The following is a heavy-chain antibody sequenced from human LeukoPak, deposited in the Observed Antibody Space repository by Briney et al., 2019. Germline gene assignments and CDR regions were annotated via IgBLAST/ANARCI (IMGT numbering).Heavy chain of an antibody. Sequence: GGSLRLSCAASGFTFSTYWMYWVRQAPGKGLEWVANIKQDGSHKYYVDSVKGRFTISRDNTKNSLYLQMNSLRVEDTAVYYCVREEGYWGQGTLVTVSS. J-gene: IGHJ4*02. CDR2: IKQDGSHK. V-gene: IGHV3-7*01. CDR3: VREEGY. CDR1: GFTFSTYW.